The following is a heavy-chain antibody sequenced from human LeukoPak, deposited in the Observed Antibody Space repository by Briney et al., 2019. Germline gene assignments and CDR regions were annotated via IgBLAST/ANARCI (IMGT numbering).Heavy chain of an antibody. CDR2: TYSGGST. V-gene: IGHV3-66*01. CDR1: GFTVSSNY. J-gene: IGHJ6*03. Sequence: GGSLRLSCAASGFTVSSNYMSWVRQAPGKGLEWVSVTYSGGSTYYADSVKGRFTISRDNSKNTVYLQMNSLRAEDTAVYYCARDNCYYYMDVWGKGTTVTISS. CDR3: ARDNCYYYMDV.